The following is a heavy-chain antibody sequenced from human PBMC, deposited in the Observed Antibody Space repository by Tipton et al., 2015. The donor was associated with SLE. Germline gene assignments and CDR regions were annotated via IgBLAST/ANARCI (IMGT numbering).Heavy chain of an antibody. V-gene: IGHV3-21*01. CDR3: AKDEESLFDY. CDR2: ISSSSSYI. CDR1: GFTFSSYS. Sequence: GSLRLSCAASGFTFSSYSMNWVRQAPGKGLEWVSSISSSSSYIYYADSVKGRFTISRDNAKNSLYLQMNSLRAEDTAAYYCAKDEESLFDYWGQGTLVTVSS. J-gene: IGHJ4*02.